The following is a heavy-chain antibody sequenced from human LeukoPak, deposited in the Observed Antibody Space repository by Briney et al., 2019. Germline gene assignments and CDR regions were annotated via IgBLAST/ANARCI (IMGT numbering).Heavy chain of an antibody. D-gene: IGHD5-12*01. Sequence: GGSLRLSCAASGFTFSSYSMNWVRQAPGKGLEWVSSISSSSSYIYYADSVKGRFTISRDNAKNSLYLQMNSLRAEDTAVYYCAREARGYSGYDPYYFDYWGQGTLVTVSS. CDR1: GFTFSSYS. CDR2: ISSSSSYI. V-gene: IGHV3-21*01. J-gene: IGHJ4*02. CDR3: AREARGYSGYDPYYFDY.